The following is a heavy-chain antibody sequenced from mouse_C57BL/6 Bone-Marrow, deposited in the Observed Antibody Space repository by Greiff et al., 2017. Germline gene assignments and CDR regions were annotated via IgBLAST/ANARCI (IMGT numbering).Heavy chain of an antibody. J-gene: IGHJ2*01. Sequence: QVQLQQSGAELVRPGASVTLSCKASGYTFTGYEMHWVKQTPVHGLEWIGAIDPETGGTAYNQKFKGKAILTADNSSSTAYMELRILPSEESDGDSSTRRKDGHYWGQGTTLTVSS. CDR3: TRRKDGHY. D-gene: IGHD2-3*01. CDR2: IDPETGGT. CDR1: GYTFTGYE. V-gene: IGHV1-15*01.